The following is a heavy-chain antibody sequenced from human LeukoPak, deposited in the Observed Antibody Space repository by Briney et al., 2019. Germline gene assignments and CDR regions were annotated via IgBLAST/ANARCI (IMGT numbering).Heavy chain of an antibody. CDR3: AKGGRLLWFGEPTDFFDY. CDR1: GFTFSTYW. J-gene: IGHJ4*02. V-gene: IGHV3-74*01. Sequence: PGGSLRLSCAASGFTFSTYWMHWVRQVPGKGLVWVSRIRGDGNSATYADFVKGRFTISRDNAKNTLYLQMNSMRAEDTAVYYCAKGGRLLWFGEPTDFFDYWGQGTLVTVSS. D-gene: IGHD3-10*01. CDR2: IRGDGNSA.